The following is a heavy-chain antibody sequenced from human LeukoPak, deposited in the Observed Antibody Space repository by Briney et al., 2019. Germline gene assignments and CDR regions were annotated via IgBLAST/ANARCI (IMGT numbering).Heavy chain of an antibody. CDR1: GFTFSSYW. D-gene: IGHD1-1*01. CDR3: AREGAGNRSWDY. J-gene: IGHJ4*02. V-gene: IGHV3-7*01. CDR2: IKQDGSEK. Sequence: GGSLRLSCAASGFTFSSYWISWVRQAPGKWLEWVANIKQDGSEKYYVDSVKGRFTISRDNTKNSLYLKMNSLRAEDTAVYYCAREGAGNRSWDYWGQGTLVTVSS.